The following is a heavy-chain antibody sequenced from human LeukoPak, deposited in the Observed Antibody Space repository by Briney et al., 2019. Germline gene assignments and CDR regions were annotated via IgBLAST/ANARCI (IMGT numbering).Heavy chain of an antibody. J-gene: IGHJ4*02. CDR1: GFTFSSYS. V-gene: IGHV3-21*01. D-gene: IGHD3-22*01. CDR2: ISSSSSYI. Sequence: GGSLRLSCAASGFTFSSYSMNWVRQAPGKGLEWVSSISSSSSYIYYADSVKGRFTISRDNAKNSLYLQMNSLRAEDTAVSYCARVHIPQSYDAYYFDYWGQGTLVTVSS. CDR3: ARVHIPQSYDAYYFDY.